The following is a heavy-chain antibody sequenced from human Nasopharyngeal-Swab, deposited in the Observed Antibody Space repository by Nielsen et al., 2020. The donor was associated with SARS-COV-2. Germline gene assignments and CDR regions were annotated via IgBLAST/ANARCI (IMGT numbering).Heavy chain of an antibody. D-gene: IGHD5-18*01. CDR3: AREDTAMVTRLDY. CDR1: GFTVSSNY. V-gene: IGHV3-53*01. Sequence: GGSLRLSCAASGFTVSSNYMSWVRQAPGKGLEWVSVIYSGGSTYYADSVKGRFTISRDNSKNTLYLQMNSLRAEDTAVYYCAREDTAMVTRLDYWGQGTLVTVSS. J-gene: IGHJ4*02. CDR2: IYSGGST.